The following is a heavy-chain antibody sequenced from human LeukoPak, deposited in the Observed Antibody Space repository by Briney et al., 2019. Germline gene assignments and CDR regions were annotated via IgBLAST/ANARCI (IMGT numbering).Heavy chain of an antibody. D-gene: IGHD4-17*01. CDR3: ARDPTTVTTFYAFDI. J-gene: IGHJ3*02. V-gene: IGHV4-31*03. Sequence: SETLSLTCTVSGGSINSGGPFWSWIRQHPEKGLEWIGYIYHSGSTYYNPSLKSRVTISVDTSKNHFSLQLSSVTAADTAVYYCARDPTTVTTFYAFDIWGQGTMVTVSS. CDR1: GGSINSGGPF. CDR2: IYHSGST.